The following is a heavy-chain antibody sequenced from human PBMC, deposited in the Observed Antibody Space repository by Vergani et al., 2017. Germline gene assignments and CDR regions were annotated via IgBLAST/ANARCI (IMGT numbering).Heavy chain of an antibody. CDR3: ARGGSASYYDFWSGYFDAFDI. V-gene: IGHV1-8*02. J-gene: IGHJ3*02. CDR1: GYPFTSYD. CDR2: MNPNSGNT. D-gene: IGHD3-3*01. Sequence: QVQLVQSGAEVKKPGASVKVSCKASGYPFTSYDINWVRQATGQGLEWMGWMNPNSGNTGYAQKFQGRVTMTRNTAISTAYMELSSLRSEDTAVYYCARGGSASYYDFWSGYFDAFDIWGQGTMVTVSS.